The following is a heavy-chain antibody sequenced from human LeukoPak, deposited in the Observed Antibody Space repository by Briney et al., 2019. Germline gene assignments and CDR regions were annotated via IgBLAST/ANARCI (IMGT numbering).Heavy chain of an antibody. CDR3: ARERLSGAFIYFDY. D-gene: IGHD3-16*02. V-gene: IGHV3-30-3*01. CDR1: GFTFSSYA. Sequence: GGSLRLSCAASGFTFSSYAMHWVRQAPGEGLEWVAVISYDGSNKYYADSVKGRFTISRDNSKNTLYLQMNSLRAEDTAVYYCARERLSGAFIYFDYWGQGTLVTVSS. J-gene: IGHJ4*02. CDR2: ISYDGSNK.